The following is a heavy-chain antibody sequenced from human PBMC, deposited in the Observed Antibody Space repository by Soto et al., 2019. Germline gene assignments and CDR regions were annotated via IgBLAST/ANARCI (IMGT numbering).Heavy chain of an antibody. D-gene: IGHD6-13*01. CDR3: ARGSASSSWPPGTFDY. Sequence: VQLVETGGGLIQPGGSLRLSCAASGFTVSSNYMSWVRQAPGKGLEWVSVIYSGGSTYYADSVKGRFTISRDNSKNTLYLQMNSLRAEDTAVYYCARGSASSSWPPGTFDYWGQGTLVTVSS. CDR1: GFTVSSNY. V-gene: IGHV3-53*02. CDR2: IYSGGST. J-gene: IGHJ4*02.